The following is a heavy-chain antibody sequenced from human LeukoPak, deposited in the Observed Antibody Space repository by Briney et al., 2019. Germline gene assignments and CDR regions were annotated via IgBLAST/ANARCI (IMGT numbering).Heavy chain of an antibody. CDR3: AARHPYCSTTSCYGY. D-gene: IGHD2-2*01. CDR2: ISGSGGTT. CDR1: GFTFDDYA. Sequence: GGSLRLSCAASGFTFDDYAMHWVRQAPGKGLEWVSAISGSGGTTYYADSVKGRFTISRDNSKNTLYLQMNSLRAEDTAVYYCAARHPYCSTTSCYGYWGQGTLVTVSS. V-gene: IGHV3-23*01. J-gene: IGHJ4*02.